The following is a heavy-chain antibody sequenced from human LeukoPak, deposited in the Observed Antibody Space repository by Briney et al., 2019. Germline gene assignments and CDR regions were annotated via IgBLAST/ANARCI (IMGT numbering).Heavy chain of an antibody. J-gene: IGHJ6*03. V-gene: IGHV4-34*01. CDR3: ARGYYDSRTYYNYYMDV. Sequence: SETLSLTCAVYGGSFSGYYWSWIRQPPGKGLEWIGEINHSGSTNYNPSLKSRVTISVDTSKNQFSLKLSSVTAADTAVYYCARGYYDSRTYYNYYMDVWGKGTTVTISS. CDR2: INHSGST. CDR1: GGSFSGYY. D-gene: IGHD3-22*01.